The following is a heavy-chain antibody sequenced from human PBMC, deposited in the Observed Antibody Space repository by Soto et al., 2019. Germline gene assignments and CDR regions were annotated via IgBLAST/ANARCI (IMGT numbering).Heavy chain of an antibody. CDR1: GYSFASHW. J-gene: IGHJ4*02. CDR2: IYPGDSDT. D-gene: IGHD1-26*01. Sequence: GESLKISCKGSGYSFASHWVAWVRQMPEKGLEWIGTIYPGDSDTKYSSAFRGHVTISADTSVSTAYLQWRSLEATDSAIYYCARYSGSYWHYLDFWGQGTMVTVS. CDR3: ARYSGSYWHYLDF. V-gene: IGHV5-51*01.